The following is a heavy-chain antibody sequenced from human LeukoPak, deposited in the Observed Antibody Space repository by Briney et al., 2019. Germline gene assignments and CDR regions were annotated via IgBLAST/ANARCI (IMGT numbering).Heavy chain of an antibody. D-gene: IGHD4-23*01. CDR3: ARYDYGGGYDAFDI. J-gene: IGHJ3*02. CDR2: IYYSGST. CDR1: GGSISSGGYY. Sequence: PSETLSLTRTVSGGSISSGGYYWSWIRQHPGKGLEWIGYIYYSGSTYYNPSLKSRVTISVDTSKNQFSLKLSSVTAADTAVYYCARYDYGGGYDAFDIWGQGTMVTVSS. V-gene: IGHV4-31*03.